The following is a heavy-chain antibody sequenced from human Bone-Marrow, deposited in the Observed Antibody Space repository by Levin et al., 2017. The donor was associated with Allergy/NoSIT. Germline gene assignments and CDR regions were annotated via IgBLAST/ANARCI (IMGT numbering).Heavy chain of an antibody. CDR2: IYYSGAT. J-gene: IGHJ4*02. CDR1: GGSISNSY. D-gene: IGHD6-6*01. Sequence: SQTLSLTCTVSGGSISNSYWSWIRQSPGKGLEWIGYIYYSGATNYNPSLKSRVTISVDTSKNQFSLKLNSVTAADTAVYYCARGGPSSKYFDYWGQGTLVTVSS. V-gene: IGHV4-59*01. CDR3: ARGGPSSKYFDY.